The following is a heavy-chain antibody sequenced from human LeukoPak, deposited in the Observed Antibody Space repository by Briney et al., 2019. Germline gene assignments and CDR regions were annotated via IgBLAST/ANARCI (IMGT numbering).Heavy chain of an antibody. V-gene: IGHV1-69-2*01. CDR2: VDPEDGET. J-gene: IGHJ6*03. Sequence: ASVKVSCKTSGYTFTDYYMHWVQQAPGKGLEWMGLVDPEDGETIYAEKFQGRVTTTADTSTDTAYMELSSLRSEDTAVYYCATGGRNPRYYYYYMDVWGKGTTVTVSS. D-gene: IGHD1-26*01. CDR1: GYTFTDYY. CDR3: ATGGRNPRYYYYYMDV.